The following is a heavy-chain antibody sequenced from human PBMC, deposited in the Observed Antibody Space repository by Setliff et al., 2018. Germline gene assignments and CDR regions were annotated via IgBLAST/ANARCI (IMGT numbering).Heavy chain of an antibody. D-gene: IGHD3-3*01. CDR2: INNDGSST. CDR3: ARDGGLLQFLECSRSYMDV. CDR1: GFTVRSYW. V-gene: IGHV3-74*01. J-gene: IGHJ6*03. Sequence: GGSLRLSCAASGFTVRSYWMHWVRQAPGKGLVWVSRINNDGSSTSYADSVKGRFTISRDNAKNTLYLQMNSLRAEDTAVYYCARDGGLLQFLECSRSYMDVWGKGTTVTVSS.